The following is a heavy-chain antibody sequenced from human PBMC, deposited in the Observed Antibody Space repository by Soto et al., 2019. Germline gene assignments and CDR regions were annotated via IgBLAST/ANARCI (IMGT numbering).Heavy chain of an antibody. CDR3: ARDNGLPYYFDY. J-gene: IGHJ4*02. CDR1: GGTFSSYA. CDR2: IIPIFGTA. V-gene: IGHV1-69*12. Sequence: QVQLVQSGAEVKKPGSSVKVSCKASGGTFSSYAISWVRQAPGQGLEWMGGIIPIFGTANYAQKFQGRVTIXAXASTSTAYMELSSLRSEDTAVYYRARDNGLPYYFDYWGQGTLVTVSS.